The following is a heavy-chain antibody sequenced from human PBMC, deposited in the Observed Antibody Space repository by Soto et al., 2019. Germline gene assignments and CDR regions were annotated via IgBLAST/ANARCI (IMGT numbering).Heavy chain of an antibody. CDR1: GGTFSSYT. CDR3: ARASYCGGDCYSGIDY. CDR2: IIPILGIA. V-gene: IGHV1-69*02. Sequence: QVQLVQSGAEVKKPGSSVKVSCKASGGTFSSYTISWVRQAPGQGLEWMGRIIPILGIANYAQKFQGRVTITADKSTSTAYMELSSLRSEDTAVDYCARASYCGGDCYSGIDYWGQGTLVTVSS. D-gene: IGHD2-21*02. J-gene: IGHJ4*02.